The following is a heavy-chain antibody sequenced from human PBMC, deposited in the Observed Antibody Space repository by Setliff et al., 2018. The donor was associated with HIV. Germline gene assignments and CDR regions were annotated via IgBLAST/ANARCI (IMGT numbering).Heavy chain of an antibody. CDR2: ISGYNGNT. D-gene: IGHD3-22*01. Sequence: ASVKVSCKASGYTFSRYGISWVRQAPGQGLEWMGWISGYNGNTKYVQKFQGRVTMTTDTSTSTVYMELRSLRSDDTAVYYCARAYNVYDYRFDSSGYDYWGQGTLVTVSS. CDR1: GYTFSRYG. V-gene: IGHV1-18*01. CDR3: ARAYNVYDYRFDSSGYDY. J-gene: IGHJ4*02.